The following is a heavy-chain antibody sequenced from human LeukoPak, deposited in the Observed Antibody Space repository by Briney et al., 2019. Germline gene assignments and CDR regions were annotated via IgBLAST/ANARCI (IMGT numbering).Heavy chain of an antibody. J-gene: IGHJ4*02. CDR3: ARQTGSGLFILP. CDR1: GVSISSNSY. V-gene: IGHV4-39*01. D-gene: IGHD3/OR15-3a*01. Sequence: SETLSLTCTVSGVSISSNSYWGWIRQPPGKGLEWIGSIYYSGNTYYNASLKSQVSISIDTSKNQFSLRLTSVTAADTAVYYCARQTGSGLFILPGGQGTLVTVSS. CDR2: IYYSGNT.